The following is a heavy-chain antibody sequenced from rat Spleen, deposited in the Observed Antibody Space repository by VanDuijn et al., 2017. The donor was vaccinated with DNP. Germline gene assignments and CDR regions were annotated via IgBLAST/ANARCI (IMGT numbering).Heavy chain of an antibody. Sequence: EVKLVESGGGLVQPGRSLKLSCVTSGFTFSDYYMDWVRQAPGKGLEWIGEINKDSSTINYTPSLKDKFTISRDNAQNTLYLQMTSLRSEDMATYYCARYSLIKRMWDYWGQGVTVTVSS. D-gene: IGHD1-2*01. CDR3: ARYSLIKRMWDY. CDR1: GFTFSDYY. J-gene: IGHJ2*01. CDR2: INKDSSTI. V-gene: IGHV4-2*01.